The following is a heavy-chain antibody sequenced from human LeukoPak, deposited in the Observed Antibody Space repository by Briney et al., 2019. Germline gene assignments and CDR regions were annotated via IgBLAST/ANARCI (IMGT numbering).Heavy chain of an antibody. CDR3: ARDAVWDSSGWLNWFDP. Sequence: ASVKVSCKASGYTFTGYYMHWVRQAPGQGLERMGWINPNSGGTNYAQKFQGRVTMTRDTSISTAYMELSRLRSDDTAVYYCARDAVWDSSGWLNWFDPWGQGTLVTVSS. D-gene: IGHD6-19*01. CDR2: INPNSGGT. V-gene: IGHV1-2*02. CDR1: GYTFTGYY. J-gene: IGHJ5*02.